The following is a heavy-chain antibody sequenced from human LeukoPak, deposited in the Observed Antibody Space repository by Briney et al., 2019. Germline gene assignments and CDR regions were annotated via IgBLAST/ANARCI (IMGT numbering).Heavy chain of an antibody. J-gene: IGHJ6*02. V-gene: IGHV4-34*01. CDR1: GFTFSSYW. Sequence: GSLRLSCAASGFTFSSYWMTWVRQPPGKGLEWIGEINHSGSTNYNPSLKSRVTISVDTSKNQFSLKLSSVTAADTAVYYCARARSNYYYYYGMDVWGQGTTVTVSS. CDR3: ARARSNYYYYYGMDV. CDR2: INHSGST.